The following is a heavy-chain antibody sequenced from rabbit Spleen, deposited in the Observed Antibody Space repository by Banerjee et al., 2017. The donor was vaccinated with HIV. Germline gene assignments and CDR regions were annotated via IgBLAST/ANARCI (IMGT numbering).Heavy chain of an antibody. V-gene: IGHV1S7*01. D-gene: IGHD1-1*01. CDR1: GFTLSSYY. Sequence: QLKESGGGLVQPGGSLKLSCKASGFTLSSYYMNWVRQAPGKGLEWIGYIDPVFGITYYASWVNGRFSISRENAQNTVFLQMTSLTAADTATYFCARDLVAVIGWNFNLWGPGTLVTVS. CDR3: ARDLVAVIGWNFNL. CDR2: IDPVFGIT. J-gene: IGHJ4*01.